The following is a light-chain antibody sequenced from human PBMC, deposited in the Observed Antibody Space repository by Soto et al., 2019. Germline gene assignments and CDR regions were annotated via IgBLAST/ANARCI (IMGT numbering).Light chain of an antibody. CDR3: QQYNEYLYT. J-gene: IGKJ2*01. V-gene: IGKV1-5*01. CDR1: QSISTW. Sequence: EIQMTQSPSTLSASVGDRVTITCRASQSISTWVAWYQQRPGKAPKVLIYDASNLQSGAPSRFSGSGSGTEFTLTISSLQPDDFATYFCQQYNEYLYTFGQGTKLEIK. CDR2: DAS.